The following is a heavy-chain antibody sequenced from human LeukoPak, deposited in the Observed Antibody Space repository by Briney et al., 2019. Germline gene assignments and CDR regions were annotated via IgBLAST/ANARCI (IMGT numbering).Heavy chain of an antibody. CDR1: AYTFTGYY. D-gene: IGHD4-17*01. V-gene: IGHV1-46*01. CDR2: IHPSGGST. CDR3: ARAHLHYGDSIHDLDY. Sequence: ASVKVSCKASAYTFTGYYMHWVRHAPGQGLEWMGIIHPSGGSTSYAQKFQGRVTMTRDTSTSTVYMELSSLRSEDTAVYYCARAHLHYGDSIHDLDYWGQGTLVTVSS. J-gene: IGHJ4*02.